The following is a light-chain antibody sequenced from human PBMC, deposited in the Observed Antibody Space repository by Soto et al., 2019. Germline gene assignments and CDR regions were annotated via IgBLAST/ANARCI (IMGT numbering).Light chain of an antibody. Sequence: ETMMTQSPDTLSVSLGERATLSCRASQSLRSSLAWYQQKPGQAPRLLIYDASTRATGIPARFSGSGSGTDFTLTISGLQSEDFAVYYCQQYNNWPQTFGHGPKVEIK. CDR3: QQYNNWPQT. CDR2: DAS. J-gene: IGKJ1*01. CDR1: QSLRSS. V-gene: IGKV3-15*01.